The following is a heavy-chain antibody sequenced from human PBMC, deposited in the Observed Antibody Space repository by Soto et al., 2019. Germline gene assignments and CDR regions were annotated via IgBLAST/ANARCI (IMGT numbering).Heavy chain of an antibody. D-gene: IGHD6-19*01. Sequence: PGGSLRLSCAASGFTFSSYAMSWVRQAPGKGLAWDSRIDTYGSATKYADSVEGRFSISKDNAENTLYLQMNNLRADDTAVYYCVRVLKSIGWDNDVFDIWGQGTMVTVSS. V-gene: IGHV3-74*01. CDR2: IDTYGSAT. CDR1: GFTFSSYA. CDR3: VRVLKSIGWDNDVFDI. J-gene: IGHJ3*02.